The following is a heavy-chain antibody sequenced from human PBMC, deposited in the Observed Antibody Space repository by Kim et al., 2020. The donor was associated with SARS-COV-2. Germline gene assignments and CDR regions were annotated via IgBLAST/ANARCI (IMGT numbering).Heavy chain of an antibody. J-gene: IGHJ4*02. CDR1: GGAISSSSYY. Sequence: SETLSLTCTVSGGAISSSSYYWGWIRQPPGKGLEWIGSIYYSGSTDYNPSLKSRVTISVDTSKNQFSLKLSSVTAADTAVYYCARLWFGELYFDYWGQGTLVTVSS. D-gene: IGHD3-10*01. CDR2: IYYSGST. V-gene: IGHV4-39*01. CDR3: ARLWFGELYFDY.